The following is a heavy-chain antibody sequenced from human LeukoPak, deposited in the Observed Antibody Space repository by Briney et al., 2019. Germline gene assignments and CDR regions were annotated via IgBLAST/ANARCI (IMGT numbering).Heavy chain of an antibody. J-gene: IGHJ4*02. D-gene: IGHD3-9*01. V-gene: IGHV4-61*05. CDR2: IYYSGST. CDR1: GGSISSSNYY. Sequence: SETLSLTCTVSGGSISSSNYYWGWIRQPPGKGLEWIGYIYYSGSTNYNPSLKSRVTILVDTSKNQFSLKLSSVTAADTAVYYCARFPSYYDILTGYYDNYFDYWGQGTLVTVSS. CDR3: ARFPSYYDILTGYYDNYFDY.